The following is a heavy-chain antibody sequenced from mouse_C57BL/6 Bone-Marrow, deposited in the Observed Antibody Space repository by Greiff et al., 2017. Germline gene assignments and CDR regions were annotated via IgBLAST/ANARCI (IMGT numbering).Heavy chain of an antibody. J-gene: IGHJ4*01. Sequence: QVQLQQPGAELVKPGASVKLSCKASGYTFTSYWMHWVKQRPGPGLEWIGMIQPNSGSTNYNEKFKSKATLTVDKSSSTAYMPHSSLTSEDSAVYYCAYDYAGAMDYWGQGTSVTVSS. CDR2: IQPNSGST. CDR1: GYTFTSYW. V-gene: IGHV1-64*01. CDR3: AYDYAGAMDY. D-gene: IGHD2-4*01.